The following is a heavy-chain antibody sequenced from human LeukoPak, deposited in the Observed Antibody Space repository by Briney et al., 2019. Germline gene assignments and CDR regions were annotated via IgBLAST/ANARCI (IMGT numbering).Heavy chain of an antibody. CDR2: ISKDGNSQ. J-gene: IGHJ3*02. CDR3: AGESFDI. V-gene: IGHV3-30*04. CDR1: GSTFSSYG. Sequence: GGSLRLSCAASGSTFSSYGLDWVRQAPGKGLEWVAVISKDGNSQNYADSVKGRFTISRDNSKNTLYLQMNSLRPEDTAVYYCAGESFDIWGQGTTVTVSS.